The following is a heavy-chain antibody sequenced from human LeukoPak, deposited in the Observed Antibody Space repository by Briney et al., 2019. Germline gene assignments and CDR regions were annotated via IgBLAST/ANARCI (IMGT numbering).Heavy chain of an antibody. D-gene: IGHD1-26*01. CDR1: GGSFSGYY. V-gene: IGHV4-34*01. CDR2: INHSGST. CDR3: ASGSYYGKGYYLDY. Sequence: SETLSLTCAVYGGSFSGYYWSWIRQPPGKGLEWIGEINHSGSTNYNPSLKSRVTISVDTSKNQFSLKLSSVTAADTAVYYCASGSYYGKGYYLDYWGQGTLVTVSS. J-gene: IGHJ4*02.